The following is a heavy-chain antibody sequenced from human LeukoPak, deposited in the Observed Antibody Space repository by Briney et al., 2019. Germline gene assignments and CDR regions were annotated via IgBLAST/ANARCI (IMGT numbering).Heavy chain of an antibody. D-gene: IGHD3-9*01. CDR2: IYYSGST. J-gene: IGHJ4*02. V-gene: IGHV4-59*01. CDR3: GRVGDILTGYPYYFDY. Sequence: SETLSLTCTVSGGSISSYYWSWIRQPPGKGLEWIGYIYYSGSTNYNPSLKSRVTISVDTSKNQFSLKLSSVTAADTAVYYCGRVGDILTGYPYYFDYWGQGTLVTVSS. CDR1: GGSISSYY.